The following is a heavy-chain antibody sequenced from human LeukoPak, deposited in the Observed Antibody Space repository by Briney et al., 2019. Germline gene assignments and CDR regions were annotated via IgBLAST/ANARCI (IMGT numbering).Heavy chain of an antibody. CDR1: GYTFTSYD. Sequence: ASVKVSCKASGYTFTSYDINWVRQATGQGLEWMGWMNPNSGNTGYAQKFQGRVTMTRNTSISTACMELSSLRSEDTAVYYCARGDDILTGYGYWGQGTLVTVSS. V-gene: IGHV1-8*01. J-gene: IGHJ4*02. CDR2: MNPNSGNT. D-gene: IGHD3-9*01. CDR3: ARGDDILTGYGY.